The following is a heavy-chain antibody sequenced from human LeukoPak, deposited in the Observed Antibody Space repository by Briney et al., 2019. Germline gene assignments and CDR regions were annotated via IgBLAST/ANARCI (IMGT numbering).Heavy chain of an antibody. V-gene: IGHV3-23*01. J-gene: IGHJ4*02. CDR1: GFTFSTYW. Sequence: GGSLRLSCAASGFTFSTYWMSWVRQAPGKGLEWVSDISGSGGSTYYADSVKGRFTISRDNSKNTLYLQMNSLRAEDTAVYYCAKVMGNSGYDTRYDYWGQGTLVTVSS. CDR3: AKVMGNSGYDTRYDY. CDR2: ISGSGGST. D-gene: IGHD5-12*01.